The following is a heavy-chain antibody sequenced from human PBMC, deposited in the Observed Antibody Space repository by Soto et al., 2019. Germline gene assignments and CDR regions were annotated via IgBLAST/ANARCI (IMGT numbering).Heavy chain of an antibody. CDR3: ATVTGHYPWGFDF. Sequence: GGSLRLSCAASGFIFHDYAMSWVRQAPGKGLDWVALITSTGDRIYYADFVKGRFTISRDNSNKTLYLQISSLGAGDSATYYCATVTGHYPWGFDFWGRGTLVTVSS. D-gene: IGHD3-9*01. CDR1: GFIFHDYA. CDR2: ITSTGDRI. J-gene: IGHJ4*02. V-gene: IGHV3-23*01.